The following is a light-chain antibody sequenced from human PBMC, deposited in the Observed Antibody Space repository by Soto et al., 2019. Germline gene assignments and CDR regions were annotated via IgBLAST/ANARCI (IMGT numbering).Light chain of an antibody. J-gene: IGKJ4*01. CDR2: GAS. V-gene: IGKV3-15*01. CDR3: QQDSSWPLT. Sequence: PGDRVTLSCRASQDIRSSLAWYQQKPGQAPRLLIYGASIRATGVPATFSGSGSGTEFTLSISSLQSEHLGVYYCQQDSSWPLTFGGGTKVDIK. CDR1: QDIRSS.